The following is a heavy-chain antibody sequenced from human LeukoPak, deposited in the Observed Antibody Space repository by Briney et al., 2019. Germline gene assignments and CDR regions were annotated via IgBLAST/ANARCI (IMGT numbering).Heavy chain of an antibody. J-gene: IGHJ6*02. Sequence: GSLRLSCAASGFTFSSYGMHWVRQAPGKGLEWVAVISYDGSNKYYADSVKGRFTISRDNAKNSLYLQMNSLRAEDTALYYCAKDSGIYYYYGMDVWGQGTTVTVSS. D-gene: IGHD1-14*01. CDR1: GFTFSSYG. CDR3: AKDSGIYYYYGMDV. CDR2: ISYDGSNK. V-gene: IGHV3-30*18.